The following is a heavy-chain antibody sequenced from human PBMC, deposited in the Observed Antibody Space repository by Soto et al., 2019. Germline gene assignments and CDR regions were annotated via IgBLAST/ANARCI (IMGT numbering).Heavy chain of an antibody. CDR3: ARDPVTYCRGGTCYFSYHDC. CDR2: ISYDGSNI. J-gene: IGHJ4*02. D-gene: IGHD2-15*01. Sequence: QVQVVESGGGVVQPGRSLRLSCAASGFTFSSYAMHWFRQAPGKGLEWVAVISYDGSNIYYADSVKGRFTISRDNSRNTQYLQMTSLRDEDTAVYYCARDPVTYCRGGTCYFSYHDCWGQGTLVTVSS. CDR1: GFTFSSYA. V-gene: IGHV3-30-3*01.